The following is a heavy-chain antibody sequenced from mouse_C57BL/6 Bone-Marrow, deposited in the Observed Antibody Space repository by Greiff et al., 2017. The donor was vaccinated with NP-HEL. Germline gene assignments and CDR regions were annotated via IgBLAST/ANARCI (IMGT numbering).Heavy chain of an antibody. CDR2: IYPGDGDT. V-gene: IGHV1-82*01. J-gene: IGHJ3*01. CDR3: ARTYDYERAWFAY. Sequence: QVQLQQSGPELVKPGASVKISCKASGYAFSSSWMNWVKQRPGKGLEWIGRIYPGDGDTNYNGKFKGKATLTADKSSSTAYMQLSSLTSEDSAVYFCARTYDYERAWFAYWGQGTLVTVSA. D-gene: IGHD2-4*01. CDR1: GYAFSSSW.